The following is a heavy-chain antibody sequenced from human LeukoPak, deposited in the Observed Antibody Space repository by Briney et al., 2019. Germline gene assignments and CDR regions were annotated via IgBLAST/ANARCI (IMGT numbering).Heavy chain of an antibody. CDR3: ARATIMITFGGVIVMGAFDI. D-gene: IGHD3-16*02. V-gene: IGHV1-18*01. CDR1: GYTLTSYG. CDR2: LSAYNGNT. J-gene: IGHJ3*02. Sequence: ASVKVSCKASGYTLTSYGISWVRQAPGQGLEWMGWLSAYNGNTNYAQKLQGRVTMTTDTSTSTAYMELRSLRSDDTAVYYCARATIMITFGGVIVMGAFDIWGQGTMVTVSS.